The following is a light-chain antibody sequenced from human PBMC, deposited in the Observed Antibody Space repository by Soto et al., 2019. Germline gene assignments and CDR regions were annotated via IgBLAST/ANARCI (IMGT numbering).Light chain of an antibody. CDR1: QSVSSY. Sequence: EIVLTQSPATLSLSPGERATLSCRASQSVSSYLAWYQQKPGQAPRLLIYDASNRATVIPARFSGSGSGTDFTLTISSLAPEDLAVYYWQKSSTWWKFGQGTKVEIK. CDR3: QKSSTWWK. J-gene: IGKJ1*01. CDR2: DAS. V-gene: IGKV3-11*01.